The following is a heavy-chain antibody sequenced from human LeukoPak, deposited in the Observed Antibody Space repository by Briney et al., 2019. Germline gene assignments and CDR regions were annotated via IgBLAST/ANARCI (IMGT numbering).Heavy chain of an antibody. J-gene: IGHJ4*02. CDR2: INHDGST. D-gene: IGHD2-15*01. CDR3: ARGLGQWSRSDYFDS. V-gene: IGHV4-34*01. Sequence: SETLSLTCAVYSGSFNDYYWSWIRQPPGKGLGWIGEINHDGSTNHNPSLKSPVTISVDTSKNQFSLRLSSIGAADTAVYYCARGLGQWSRSDYFDSWGQGTLVIVS. CDR1: SGSFNDYY.